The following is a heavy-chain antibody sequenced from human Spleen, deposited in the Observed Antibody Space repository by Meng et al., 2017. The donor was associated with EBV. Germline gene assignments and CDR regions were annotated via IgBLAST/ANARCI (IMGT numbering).Heavy chain of an antibody. CDR1: GDSISSGGYY. CDR2: IYYSGST. V-gene: IGHV4-30-4*01. J-gene: IGHJ4*02. Sequence: QVHLTESGPGLVNPSQTLSLTCAVSGDSISSGGYYWSWIRQPPGKGLEWMGYIYYSGSTYYNPSLKSRLTISLDTSKNQFSLKVSSVTAADTAVYYCARVQEDYGDYFLDYWGQGTLVTVSS. CDR3: ARVQEDYGDYFLDY. D-gene: IGHD4-17*01.